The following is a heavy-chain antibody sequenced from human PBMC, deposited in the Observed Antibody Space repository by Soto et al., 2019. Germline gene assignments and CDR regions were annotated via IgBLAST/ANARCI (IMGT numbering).Heavy chain of an antibody. V-gene: IGHV4-4*02. CDR1: GDSISNSRW. J-gene: IGHJ3*01. Sequence: QVQLRESGPGLVKPSGTLSLTYAVSGDSISNSRWWTWVRQPPGKGLEWIGDIFHSGDTNYNPSLKSRVFISVDKSQNQFSLKVSSVTAADTAVYYCAYSTGWYRHDVWGQGTLVTVSS. D-gene: IGHD6-19*01. CDR2: IFHSGDT. CDR3: AYSTGWYRHDV.